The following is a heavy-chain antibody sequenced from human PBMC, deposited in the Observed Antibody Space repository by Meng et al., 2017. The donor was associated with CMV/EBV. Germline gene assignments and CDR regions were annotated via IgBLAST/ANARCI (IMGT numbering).Heavy chain of an antibody. CDR2: IYYSGST. D-gene: IGHD5-24*01. V-gene: IGHV4-39*01. Sequence: WVRQPPGKGLEWIGSIYYSGSTYYNPSLKSRVTISVDTSKNQFSLKLSSVTAADTAVYYCARLDGDGGQDYWGQGTLVTVSS. CDR3: ARLDGDGGQDY. J-gene: IGHJ4*02.